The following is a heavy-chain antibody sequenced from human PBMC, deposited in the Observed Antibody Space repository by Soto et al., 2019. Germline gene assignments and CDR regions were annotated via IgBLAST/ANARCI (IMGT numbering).Heavy chain of an antibody. V-gene: IGHV3-9*01. CDR1: GFNFGGHA. CDR3: AKDLGDKKYFYYDGMDV. Sequence: LVESGGGLIQPGRSLRLSCVASGFNFGGHAMHWVRQAPGKWLEWISGISWNGGSIGYADSGKGRFTISRDNDKSSLFLQMTSLKTEDTELYFCAKDLGDKKYFYYDGMDVWGQGTTVTVSS. D-gene: IGHD3-9*01. CDR2: ISWNGGSI. J-gene: IGHJ6*02.